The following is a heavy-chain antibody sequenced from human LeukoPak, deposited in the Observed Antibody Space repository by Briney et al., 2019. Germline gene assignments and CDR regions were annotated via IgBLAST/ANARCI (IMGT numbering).Heavy chain of an antibody. V-gene: IGHV1-69*13. CDR1: GYTFTGYY. CDR3: ARDPREHYDFWSGYSLRWFDP. J-gene: IGHJ5*02. CDR2: IIPIFGTA. D-gene: IGHD3-3*01. Sequence: GASVKVSCKASGYTFTGYYMHWVRQAPGQGLEWMGGIIPIFGTANYAQKFQGRVTITADESTSTAYMELSSLRSEDTAVYYCARDPREHYDFWSGYSLRWFDPWGQGTLVTVSS.